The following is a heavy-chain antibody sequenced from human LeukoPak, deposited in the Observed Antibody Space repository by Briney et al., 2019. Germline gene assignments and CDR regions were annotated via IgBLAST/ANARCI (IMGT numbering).Heavy chain of an antibody. Sequence: TGGSLRLSCAASGFTFDDYGMSWVRQAPGKGLEWVSVINWNGGSTGYADSVKGRFTISRDNAKNSLYLQMNSLRAEDTALYYCARAHYSGSFGYWGQGTLVTVSS. D-gene: IGHD1-26*01. J-gene: IGHJ4*02. V-gene: IGHV3-20*04. CDR2: INWNGGST. CDR3: ARAHYSGSFGY. CDR1: GFTFDDYG.